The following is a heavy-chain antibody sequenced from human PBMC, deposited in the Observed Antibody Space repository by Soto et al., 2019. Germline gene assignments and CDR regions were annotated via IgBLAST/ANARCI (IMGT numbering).Heavy chain of an antibody. V-gene: IGHV3-74*01. J-gene: IGHJ3*02. CDR3: ARDFGEVGSTAAFDI. CDR2: IHNDGSRT. CDR1: GFSFSSFW. D-gene: IGHD1-26*01. Sequence: GGSLRLSCAASGFSFSSFWMHWARQAPGKGLVWVAHIHNDGSRTSYADSVKGRFTISRDNAKNTLYLQMNSLRAEDTAMYYCARDFGEVGSTAAFDIWGQGTMVTVS.